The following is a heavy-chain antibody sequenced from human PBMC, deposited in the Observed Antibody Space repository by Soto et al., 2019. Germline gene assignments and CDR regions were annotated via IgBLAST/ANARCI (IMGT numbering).Heavy chain of an antibody. CDR1: GFTFSGSA. CDR2: IRSKANRYAT. J-gene: IGHJ4*02. V-gene: IGHV3-73*02. CDR3: TSLGYSSGWIDY. D-gene: IGHD6-19*01. Sequence: EVQLVESGGGLVQPGGSLKLSCAASGFTFSGSAMHWVRQASGKGLEWVGRIRSKANRYATVYAASVKGRFTISRDDSKNTAYLQMNSLKTEDTAVYYCTSLGYSSGWIDYWGQGILVTVSS.